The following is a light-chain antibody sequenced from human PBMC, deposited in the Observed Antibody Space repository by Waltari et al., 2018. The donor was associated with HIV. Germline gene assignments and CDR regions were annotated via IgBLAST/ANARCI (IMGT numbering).Light chain of an antibody. J-gene: IGLJ2*01. CDR2: AVN. CDR1: SSNVGAGYG. CDR3: QSYDSSLSVI. V-gene: IGLV1-40*01. Sequence: QSVLTQPPSVSGAPRRRVTISCTGNSSNVGAGYGVHWYHQRPGAAPKLLIYAVNSRPSWVPDRFSGSKSGTSASLAITDLQPEDEGYYYCQSYDSSLSVIFGGGTKLTVL.